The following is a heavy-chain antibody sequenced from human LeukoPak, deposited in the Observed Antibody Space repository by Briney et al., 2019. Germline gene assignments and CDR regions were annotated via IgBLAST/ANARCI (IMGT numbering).Heavy chain of an antibody. CDR2: IYYSGNT. D-gene: IGHD3-22*01. Sequence: PSETLSLTCTVSGGSIRSNSYYWGWIRQPPGKGLEWIGTIYYSGNTYYNPSLKSRVTISVDTSKNQFSLKLSSVTAADTAVYYCARDWGGAYDSSGDAFDIWGQGTMVTVSS. V-gene: IGHV4-39*07. CDR1: GGSIRSNSYY. CDR3: ARDWGGAYDSSGDAFDI. J-gene: IGHJ3*02.